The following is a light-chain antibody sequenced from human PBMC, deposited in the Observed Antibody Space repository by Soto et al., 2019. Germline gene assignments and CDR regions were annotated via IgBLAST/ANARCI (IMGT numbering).Light chain of an antibody. CDR1: QYINAR. Sequence: EIVLTQSPATLSSFPGDRVTLSCRASQYINARLAWYQHRPGQAPRLLIYDASTRATGIPDRFSGSGSGTDFTLTISRLEPEDFAVYFCQQYARSPLAFGGGTKVDIK. V-gene: IGKV3-20*01. CDR2: DAS. J-gene: IGKJ4*01. CDR3: QQYARSPLA.